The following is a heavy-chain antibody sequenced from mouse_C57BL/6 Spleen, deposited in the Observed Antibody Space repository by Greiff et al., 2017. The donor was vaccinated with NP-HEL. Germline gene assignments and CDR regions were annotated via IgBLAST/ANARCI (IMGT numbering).Heavy chain of an antibody. CDR3: TRELSLKD. Sequence: QVQLQQSGAELVRPGASVTLSCKASGYTFTDYEMHWVKQTPVHGLEWIGAIDPETGGTAYNQKFKGKAILTADKSSSTVYMELRSLTSEDSAVYYCTRELSLKDWGQGTLVTVSA. J-gene: IGHJ3*01. D-gene: IGHD1-3*01. CDR2: IDPETGGT. CDR1: GYTFTDYE. V-gene: IGHV1-15*01.